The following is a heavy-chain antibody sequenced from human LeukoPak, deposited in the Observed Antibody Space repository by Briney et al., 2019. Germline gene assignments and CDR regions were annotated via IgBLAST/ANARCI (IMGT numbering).Heavy chain of an antibody. D-gene: IGHD2-15*01. J-gene: IGHJ4*02. CDR2: IYNSGST. V-gene: IGHV4-59*12. CDR3: ARDRGGEIFDH. Sequence: SETLSLTCTVSGDSISSYYWSWIRQPPGKGLEWIGYIYNSGSTKYNPSLKSRVTISIDTSKNQFSLKLSSVTAADTAVYYCARDRGGEIFDHWGQGTLVTVSS. CDR1: GDSISSYY.